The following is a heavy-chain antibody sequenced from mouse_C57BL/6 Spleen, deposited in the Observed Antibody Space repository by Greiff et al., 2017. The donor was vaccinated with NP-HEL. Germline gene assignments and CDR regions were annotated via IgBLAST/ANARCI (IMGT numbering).Heavy chain of an antibody. CDR3: ARRDDYGYYAMDY. Sequence: QVQLQQPGAELVRPGSSVKLSCKASGYTFTSYWMHWVKQRPIQGLEWIGNIDPSDSETHYNQKFKDKATLTVDKSSSTAYIQLSSLTSEDSAVYYCARRDDYGYYAMDYWGQGTSVTVSS. CDR2: IDPSDSET. D-gene: IGHD2-4*01. V-gene: IGHV1-52*01. CDR1: GYTFTSYW. J-gene: IGHJ4*01.